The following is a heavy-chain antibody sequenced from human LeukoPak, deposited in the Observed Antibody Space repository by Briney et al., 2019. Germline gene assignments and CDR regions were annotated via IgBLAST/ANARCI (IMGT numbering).Heavy chain of an antibody. CDR3: ARTSMVRGVKSWFDP. CDR1: GGSISNGSYY. V-gene: IGHV4-61*01. Sequence: PSETLSLTCTVSGGSISNGSYYWSWIRQPPGKGLEWIGSIYYSGSTNYNPSLKSRVTISVDTSKNQFSLKLSSVTAADTALYYCARTSMVRGVKSWFDPWGQGTLVTVSS. J-gene: IGHJ5*02. CDR2: IYYSGST. D-gene: IGHD3-10*01.